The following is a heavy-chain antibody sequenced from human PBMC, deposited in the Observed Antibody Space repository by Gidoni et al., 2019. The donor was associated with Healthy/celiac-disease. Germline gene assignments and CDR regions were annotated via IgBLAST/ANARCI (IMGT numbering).Heavy chain of an antibody. J-gene: IGHJ4*02. Sequence: QVQLVQSGSAVKTPGASVKVSCKFSGYTLTELSMHWVRQAPGKGLEWMGGFDPEDGETIYAQKVQGRVTMTEDTSTDTAYMELSSLRSEDTAVYYCATSVRFLEWLLNYFDYWGQGTLVTVSS. CDR1: GYTLTELS. D-gene: IGHD3-3*01. V-gene: IGHV1-24*01. CDR3: ATSVRFLEWLLNYFDY. CDR2: FDPEDGET.